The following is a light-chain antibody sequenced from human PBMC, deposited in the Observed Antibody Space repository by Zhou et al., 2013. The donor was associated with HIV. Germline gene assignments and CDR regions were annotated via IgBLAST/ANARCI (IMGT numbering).Light chain of an antibody. V-gene: IGKV3-20*01. J-gene: IGKJ4*01. Sequence: EIVLTQSPGTLSLSPGERATLSCWASQSVTSAYLAWYQQKPGQPPRLLIYGASNRASGIPDRFSGSGSGTDFTLTISRLEPQDFAVYYCQQYASSPGTFGGGTKVEIK. CDR1: QSVTSAY. CDR3: QQYASSPGT. CDR2: GAS.